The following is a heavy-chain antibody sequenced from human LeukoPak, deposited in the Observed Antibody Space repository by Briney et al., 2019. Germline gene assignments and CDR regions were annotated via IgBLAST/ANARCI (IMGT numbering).Heavy chain of an antibody. J-gene: IGHJ4*02. CDR3: ARQLYSSGWYGHSKPFDF. D-gene: IGHD6-19*01. Sequence: GESLNIHPKGSGYSFTSYWIGWVRQMPGKGLEWMGIIYPGDSDTRYSPSFQGQVTISADKSISTAFLQWSSLKASDTAMYYCARQLYSSGWYGHSKPFDFWGQGTLVTVSS. CDR1: GYSFTSYW. V-gene: IGHV5-51*01. CDR2: IYPGDSDT.